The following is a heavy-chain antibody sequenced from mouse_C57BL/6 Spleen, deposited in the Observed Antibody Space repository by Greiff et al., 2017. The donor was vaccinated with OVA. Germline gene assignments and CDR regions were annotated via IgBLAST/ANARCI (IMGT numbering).Heavy chain of an antibody. J-gene: IGHJ3*01. CDR2: IDPETGGT. CDR3: TRGGFAY. V-gene: IGHV1-15*01. CDR1: GYTFADYE. Sequence: QVQLQQSGAELVRPGASVTLSCKASGYTFADYEMHWVKQTPVHGLEWIGAIDPETGGTAYNQKFKGKAILTADKSSSTAYMELRSLTSEDSAVYYCTRGGFAYWGQGTLVTVSA.